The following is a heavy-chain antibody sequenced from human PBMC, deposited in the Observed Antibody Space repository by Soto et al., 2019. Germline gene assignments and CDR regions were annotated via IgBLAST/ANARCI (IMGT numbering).Heavy chain of an antibody. D-gene: IGHD2-2*01. CDR1: GVSFNDYP. V-gene: IGHV1-69*01. Sequence: QVQLVQSGAEVRKPGSSVKVYCHSSGVSFNDYPVTWVRQAPGQGLEWMGGTIPVSGTTNYAQEFQGRVTITADVSNTTVYMEVSSLKYADPALYYCASSYGVIWYADFWGPGTLVTVSS. J-gene: IGHJ4*02. CDR2: TIPVSGTT. CDR3: ASSYGVIWYADF.